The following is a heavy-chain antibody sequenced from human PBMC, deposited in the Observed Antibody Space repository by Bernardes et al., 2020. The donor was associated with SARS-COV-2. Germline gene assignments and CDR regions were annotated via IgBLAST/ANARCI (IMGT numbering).Heavy chain of an antibody. D-gene: IGHD2-2*01. J-gene: IGHJ6*02. Sequence: SETLSLTCSVSGASVSSGSYYWTWIRQPPGKGLEWIGYIYYSGSTNYNPSLKSRVTISVDTSKNQFSLKLSSVTAADTAVYYCAKGSQYCGSPSCSSPYYYYAMDVWGQGTTVTVSS. CDR2: IYYSGST. CDR3: AKGSQYCGSPSCSSPYYYYAMDV. CDR1: GASVSSGSYY. V-gene: IGHV4-61*01.